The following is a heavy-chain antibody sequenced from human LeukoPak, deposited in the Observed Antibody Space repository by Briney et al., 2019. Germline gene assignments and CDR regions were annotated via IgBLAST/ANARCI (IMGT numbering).Heavy chain of an antibody. J-gene: IGHJ3*02. CDR2: ISGSGGST. Sequence: GGSLRLSCAASGFTFSSYAMSWVRQAPGKGLEWVSAISGSGGSTYYADSVKGRFTISRDNSKNTLYLQMNSLRAKDTAVYYCAKGEMATIDAFDIWGQGTMVTVSS. V-gene: IGHV3-23*01. D-gene: IGHD5-24*01. CDR3: AKGEMATIDAFDI. CDR1: GFTFSSYA.